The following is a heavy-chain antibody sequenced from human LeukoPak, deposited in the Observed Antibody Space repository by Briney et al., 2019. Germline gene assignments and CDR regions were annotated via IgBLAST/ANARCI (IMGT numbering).Heavy chain of an antibody. CDR1: GYTFTSYG. V-gene: IGHV1-18*01. CDR3: ARKLGYCSGGSCYLCDY. D-gene: IGHD2-15*01. Sequence: SVKVSCKASGYTFTSYGISWVRQAPGQGLEWMGWISAYNGNTNYAQKLQGRVTMTTDTSTSTAYMELRSLRSDDTAVYYCARKLGYCSGGSCYLCDYWGQGALVTVSS. J-gene: IGHJ4*02. CDR2: ISAYNGNT.